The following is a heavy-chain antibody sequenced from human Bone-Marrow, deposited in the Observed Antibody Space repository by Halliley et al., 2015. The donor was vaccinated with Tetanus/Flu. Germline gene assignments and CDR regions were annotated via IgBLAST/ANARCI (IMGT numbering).Heavy chain of an antibody. D-gene: IGHD3-22*01. Sequence: QLVQSGGGLIQPGGSLRLSCAASGFTVSAYFMNWVRQAPGKGLEWVSIMYTGGFTYYADSVKGRFTISRDNSNNTLYLQMNSLRAEDTAVYYCAREKTAAVVIDYYYYGMDVWGQGTTVTVSS. CDR1: GFTVSAYF. J-gene: IGHJ6*02. CDR3: AREKTAAVVIDYYYYGMDV. CDR2: MYTGGFT. V-gene: IGHV3-53*01.